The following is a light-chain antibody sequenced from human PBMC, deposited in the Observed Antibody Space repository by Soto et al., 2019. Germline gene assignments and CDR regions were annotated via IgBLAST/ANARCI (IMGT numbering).Light chain of an antibody. CDR2: EVN. CDR3: NSMTISNTARYV. CDR1: TSDIGTYNY. V-gene: IGLV2-14*01. Sequence: QSALTQPAAVSGSPGESITISCTGTTSDIGTYNYVSWFQQYSGKAPKLLIYEVNNRPSGVSNRFSGSKSGNSASLTISGLQAEDEADYYCNSMTISNTARYVFGTGTKVTVL. J-gene: IGLJ1*01.